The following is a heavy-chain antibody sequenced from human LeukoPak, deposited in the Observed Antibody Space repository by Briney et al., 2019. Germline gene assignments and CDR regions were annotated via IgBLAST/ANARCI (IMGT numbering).Heavy chain of an antibody. Sequence: GGSLRLSCAASGFTFSSFEMNWVRQAPGRGLEWISYISSSGTTIYYADSVKGRFTISRDNAKNSLYLQMSSLRAEDTAVYYCAREGEAGSYYFDYWGQGTLVTVSS. J-gene: IGHJ4*02. CDR3: AREGEAGSYYFDY. CDR1: GFTFSSFE. CDR2: ISSSGTTI. D-gene: IGHD3-16*01. V-gene: IGHV3-48*03.